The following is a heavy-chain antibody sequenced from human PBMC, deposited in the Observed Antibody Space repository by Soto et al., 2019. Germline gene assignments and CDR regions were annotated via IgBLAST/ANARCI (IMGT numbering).Heavy chain of an antibody. CDR2: ISGSGGST. J-gene: IGHJ4*02. CDR1: DFTLSANA. V-gene: IGHV3-23*01. Sequence: GGSLDPSVPAPDFTLSANAIAWFRRPLGKGLEWVSAISGSGGSTYYADSVKGRFTISRDNSKNTLYLQMNSLRAEDTAVYYCAKQADSSGYPTYYFDYWGQGTLVTVSS. D-gene: IGHD3-22*01. CDR3: AKQADSSGYPTYYFDY.